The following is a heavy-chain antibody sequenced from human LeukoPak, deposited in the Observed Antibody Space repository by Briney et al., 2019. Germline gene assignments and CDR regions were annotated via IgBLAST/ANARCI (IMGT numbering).Heavy chain of an antibody. CDR2: IIPILGIA. Sequence: AASVKVSCKASGGTFSSYTISWVRQAPGQGLEWMRRIIPILGIANYAQKFQGRVTITADKSTSTAYMELSSLRSEDTAVYYCARDGVVRPPDCSSTSCPYNYYYYGMDVWGQGTTVTVSS. D-gene: IGHD2-2*01. CDR1: GGTFSSYT. V-gene: IGHV1-69*02. CDR3: ARDGVVRPPDCSSTSCPYNYYYYGMDV. J-gene: IGHJ6*02.